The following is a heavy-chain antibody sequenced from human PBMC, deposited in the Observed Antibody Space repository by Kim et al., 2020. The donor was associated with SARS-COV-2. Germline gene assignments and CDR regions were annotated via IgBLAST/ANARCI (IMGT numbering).Heavy chain of an antibody. CDR1: GFTFSSYG. CDR2: ISYDGSNK. J-gene: IGHJ4*02. CDR3: AKDRGITMIVVVFDY. D-gene: IGHD3-22*01. Sequence: WGSLRLSCAASGFTFSSYGMHWVRQAPGKGLEWVAVISYDGSNKYYADSVKGRFTISRDNSKNTLYLQMNSLRAEDTAVYYCAKDRGITMIVVVFDYWGQGTLVTVSS. V-gene: IGHV3-30*18.